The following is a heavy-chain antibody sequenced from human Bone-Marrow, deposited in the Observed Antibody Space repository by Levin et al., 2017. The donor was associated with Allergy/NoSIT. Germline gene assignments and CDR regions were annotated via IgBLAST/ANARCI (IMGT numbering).Heavy chain of an antibody. Sequence: LSLTCADSGFPFSNYIMHWVRQAPGKGLEWVTVISSDGSNKHYADTVKGRFTISRDNSKNTLYLQMNSLRGEDTAVYYCATAGESGSYFDNWGQGTLVTVSS. V-gene: IGHV3-30*04. D-gene: IGHD1-26*01. CDR1: GFPFSNYI. CDR3: ATAGESGSYFDN. J-gene: IGHJ4*02. CDR2: ISSDGSNK.